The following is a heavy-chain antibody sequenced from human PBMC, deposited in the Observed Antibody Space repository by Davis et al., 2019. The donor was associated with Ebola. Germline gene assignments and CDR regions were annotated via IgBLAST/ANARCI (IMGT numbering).Heavy chain of an antibody. D-gene: IGHD5-18*01. CDR1: GFSFSSYW. CDR3: ARGYSYGNYYYYGLDV. J-gene: IGHJ6*02. Sequence: GESLKISCAASGFSFSSYWMSWVRQAPGKGLEWVASIKQDGSEKYYVDSVKGRFTISRDNAKNSLCLQMDSLRDEDTAMYYCARGYSYGNYYYYGLDVWGQGTTVTVSS. V-gene: IGHV3-7*01. CDR2: IKQDGSEK.